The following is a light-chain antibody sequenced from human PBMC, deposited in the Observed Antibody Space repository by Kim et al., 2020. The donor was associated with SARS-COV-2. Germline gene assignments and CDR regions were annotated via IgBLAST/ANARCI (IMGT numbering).Light chain of an antibody. CDR1: QSVSSY. Sequence: EIVLTQSPATLSLSPGERATLSCRASQSVSSYLAWYQQKPGQAPRLLIYDASNRATGIPARFSGSGSGTDFTLTISSLEPEDFAVYYCQQRSNYGTWTFGQGTRWIS. J-gene: IGKJ1*01. CDR3: QQRSNYGTWT. CDR2: DAS. V-gene: IGKV3-11*01.